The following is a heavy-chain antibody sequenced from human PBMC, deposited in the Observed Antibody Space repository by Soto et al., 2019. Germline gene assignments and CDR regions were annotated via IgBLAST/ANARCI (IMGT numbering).Heavy chain of an antibody. J-gene: IGHJ5*02. CDR2: MYFSGTT. CDR3: ARERQLAPGPPRNFLDL. CDR1: GFSLSSGGFY. Sequence: SDTLSLTCIVSGFSLSSGGFYWSWIRQTPGKGLEWIGYMYFSGTTYYNPSLRSRLSIPVDTSKNQFSLKLTSVTAADTALYFCARERQLAPGPPRNFLDLWGRGIQVTVSS. V-gene: IGHV4-31*03. D-gene: IGHD1-1*01.